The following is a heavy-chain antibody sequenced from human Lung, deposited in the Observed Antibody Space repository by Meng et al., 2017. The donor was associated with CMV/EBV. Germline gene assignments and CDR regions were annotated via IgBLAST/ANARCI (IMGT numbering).Heavy chain of an antibody. CDR1: VGYMSSSNW. J-gene: IGHJ4*02. CDR2: IYHSGST. CDR3: ASFPPPGKQWLVTDY. V-gene: IGHV4-4*02. Sequence: QALVVVAGLGLVKRSGTRSIALAVSVGYMSSSNWWSWVRQPAGKGLEWIGEIYHSGSTNYNPSLKSRVTISVDQSKNQFSLKLSSVTAADTAVYYCASFPPPGKQWLVTDYWGQGTLVTVSS. D-gene: IGHD6-19*01.